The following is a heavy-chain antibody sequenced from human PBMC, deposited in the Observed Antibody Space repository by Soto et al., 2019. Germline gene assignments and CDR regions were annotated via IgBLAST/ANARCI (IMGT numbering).Heavy chain of an antibody. J-gene: IGHJ4*02. V-gene: IGHV4-34*01. CDR1: GGSFSGYY. D-gene: IGHD2-2*01. CDR3: ARDIVVVPAAAFDY. Sequence: SETLSLTCAVYGGSFSGYYWSWIRQPPGKGLEWIGEINHSGSTNYNPSLKSRVTISVDTSKNQFSLKLSSVTAADTAVYYCARDIVVVPAAAFDYWGQGTLVTVSS. CDR2: INHSGST.